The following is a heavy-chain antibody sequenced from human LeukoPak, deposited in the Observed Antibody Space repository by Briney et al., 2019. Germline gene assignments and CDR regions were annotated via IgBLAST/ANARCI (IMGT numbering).Heavy chain of an antibody. CDR3: AKERDSSGWYYFDY. Sequence: GGSLTLSCAASGFTFSSYGMHWVRQAPGKGLEWVAVISYDGSNKYYADSVKGRFTISRDNSKNTLYLQMNSLRAEDTAVYYCAKERDSSGWYYFDYWGQGTLVTVSS. CDR2: ISYDGSNK. V-gene: IGHV3-30*18. D-gene: IGHD6-19*01. CDR1: GFTFSSYG. J-gene: IGHJ4*02.